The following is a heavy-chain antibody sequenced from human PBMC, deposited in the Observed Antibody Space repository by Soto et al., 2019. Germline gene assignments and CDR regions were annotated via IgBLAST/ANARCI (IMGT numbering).Heavy chain of an antibody. J-gene: IGHJ3*02. D-gene: IGHD3-22*01. Sequence: GGSLRLSCAASGFAFSSYVLHWVRRAPGKGPEWVSAIGTGGDTYYADSVMGRFTISRDNAKKSLYLQMNSLIAGDMAVYYCARVSITMIVVAISSGYAFDIWGQGTMVTVSS. CDR3: ARVSITMIVVAISSGYAFDI. CDR1: GFAFSSYV. CDR2: IGTGGDT. V-gene: IGHV3-13*01.